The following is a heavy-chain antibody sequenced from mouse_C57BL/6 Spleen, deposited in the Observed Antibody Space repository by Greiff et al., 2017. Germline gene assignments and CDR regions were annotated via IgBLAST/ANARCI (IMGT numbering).Heavy chain of an antibody. Sequence: EVKLVESGGGLVQPKGSLKLSCAASGFSFNTYAMNWVRQAPGKGLEWVARIRSKSNNYATYYADSVKDRFTISRDDSESMLYLQMNNLKTEDTAMYYCVRQGWDGYYAMDYWGQGTSVTVSS. CDR3: VRQGWDGYYAMDY. J-gene: IGHJ4*01. CDR1: GFSFNTYA. V-gene: IGHV10-1*01. CDR2: IRSKSNNYAT. D-gene: IGHD4-1*01.